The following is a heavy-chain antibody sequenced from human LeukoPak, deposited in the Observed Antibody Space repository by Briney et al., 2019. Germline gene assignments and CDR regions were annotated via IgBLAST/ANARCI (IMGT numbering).Heavy chain of an antibody. CDR2: INPYNGNT. V-gene: IGHV1-18*01. CDR1: GYTFTNYG. D-gene: IGHD2-15*01. CDR3: ASTYCGDGSCYWFSLDY. J-gene: IGHJ4*02. Sequence: GASVKVSCKASGYTFTNYGISWVRQAPGQGLEWMGWINPYNGNTKYAQRFQGRVTMTTDTSTNTAYMELRSLRSDDTAVYYCASTYCGDGSCYWFSLDYWGQGTLVTVSS.